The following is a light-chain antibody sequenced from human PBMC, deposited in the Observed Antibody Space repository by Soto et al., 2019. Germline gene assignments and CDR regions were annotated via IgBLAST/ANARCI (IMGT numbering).Light chain of an antibody. CDR3: QQYGSSGT. J-gene: IGKJ1*01. CDR2: GAS. Sequence: IVLAQSPGTLSLSPGERATLSCRASQSVSNNYLAWYQQKRGQAARLLIYGASNRATGIPDRFSGSGSGTDFTLTISRLEPEDFAVYYCQQYGSSGTFGQGTKVDIK. CDR1: QSVSNNY. V-gene: IGKV3-20*01.